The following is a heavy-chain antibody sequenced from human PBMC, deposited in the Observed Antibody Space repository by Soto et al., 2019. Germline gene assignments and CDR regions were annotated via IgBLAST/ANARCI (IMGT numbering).Heavy chain of an antibody. CDR1: GFLFSSAW. J-gene: IGHJ4*02. CDR2: IKSQSDGGAT. D-gene: IGHD3-10*01. CDR3: ARDPSSGSYWRIFNY. Sequence: PGGSLRLSCAASGFLFSSAWMSWVRQGPGKGLEWVARIKSQSDGGATEYAAAVKGRFTISRDDSNNAVYLQMNSLRAEDTAVYYCARDPSSGSYWRIFNYWGQGTLVTVSS. V-gene: IGHV3-15*01.